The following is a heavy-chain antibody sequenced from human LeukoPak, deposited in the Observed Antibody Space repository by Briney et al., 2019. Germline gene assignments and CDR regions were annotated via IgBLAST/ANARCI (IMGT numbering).Heavy chain of an antibody. CDR1: GFTFSSYA. CDR2: ISGSGGGT. D-gene: IGHD5-12*01. CDR3: AKDSGYDTDFDY. J-gene: IGHJ4*02. Sequence: GGSLRLSCAASGFTFSSYAMSWVRQVPGKGLEWVSAISGSGGGTYYADSVKGRFTISRDNSKNTLYLQMNSLRAEDTAVYYCAKDSGYDTDFDYWGQGTLVTVSS. V-gene: IGHV3-23*01.